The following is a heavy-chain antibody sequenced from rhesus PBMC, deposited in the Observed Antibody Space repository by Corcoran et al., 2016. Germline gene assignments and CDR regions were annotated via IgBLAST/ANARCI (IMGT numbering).Heavy chain of an antibody. V-gene: IGHV5-2*01. CDR3: AKRRDFYDY. D-gene: IGHD3-3*01. Sequence: EVQLVQSGAEVKRPGESLKISCQPSGYSFTSYWISWLRQMPGKGLEWMGAIVPSYADTRYSPSFQGQVTISADKSISTTYLQWSSLKASDSATYYCAKRRDFYDYWGQGVLVTVSS. CDR2: IVPSYADT. CDR1: GYSFTSYW. J-gene: IGHJ4*01.